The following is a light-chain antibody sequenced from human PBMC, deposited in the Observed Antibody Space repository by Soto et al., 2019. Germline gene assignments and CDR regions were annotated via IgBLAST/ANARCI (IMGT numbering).Light chain of an antibody. CDR3: QQYTNWPLT. V-gene: IGKV3-15*01. CDR2: DAS. Sequence: EIVMTQSPATLSVSPGERATLSCRASQSVNRNLAWYQQKPGQTPRLLIYDASSRATGIPARFSGSGSGTDFTLTISSLQSEDFAVYYCQQYTNWPLTFGGGTNVEIK. CDR1: QSVNRN. J-gene: IGKJ4*01.